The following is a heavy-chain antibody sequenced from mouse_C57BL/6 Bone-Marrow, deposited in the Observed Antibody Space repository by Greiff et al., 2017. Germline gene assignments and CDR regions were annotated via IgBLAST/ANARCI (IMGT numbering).Heavy chain of an antibody. CDR1: GYTFTSYW. Sequence: QVQLQQPGAELVRPGTSVKLSCKASGYTFTSYWMHWVKQRPGQGLEWIGVIDPSDSYTNYNQKFKGKATLTVDTASSTAYMQLSSLTSGDSAVYYCARSPGTSYWGQGTTLTVSA. CDR2: IDPSDSYT. D-gene: IGHD3-3*01. J-gene: IGHJ2*01. V-gene: IGHV1-59*01. CDR3: ARSPGTSY.